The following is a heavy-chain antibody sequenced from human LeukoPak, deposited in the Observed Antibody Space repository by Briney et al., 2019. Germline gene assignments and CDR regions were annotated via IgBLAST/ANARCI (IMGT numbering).Heavy chain of an antibody. CDR1: GGSISSSSYY. J-gene: IGHJ3*02. Sequence: PSETLSLXCTVSGGSISSSSYYWGWIRQPPGKGLEWIGSIYYSGITYYNPSLKSRVTISVDTSKNQFSLKLSSVTAADTAVYYCARRKAVAPRYAFDIWGQGTMVAVSS. V-gene: IGHV4-39*01. CDR3: ARRKAVAPRYAFDI. CDR2: IYYSGIT. D-gene: IGHD6-19*01.